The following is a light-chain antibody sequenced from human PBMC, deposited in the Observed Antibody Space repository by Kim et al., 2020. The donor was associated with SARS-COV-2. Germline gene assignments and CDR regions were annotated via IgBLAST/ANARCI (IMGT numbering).Light chain of an antibody. CDR1: QSVTND. V-gene: IGKV1-5*01. CDR2: DAS. Sequence: LSASGEDRVTVTCRANQSVTNDLSWYQQKQGKAPKVLIHDASTLESGFPSRFSGSGSGTEFTLTINNLQPDDFATYYCQQYRLWYTFGQGTKLEI. CDR3: QQYRLWYT. J-gene: IGKJ2*01.